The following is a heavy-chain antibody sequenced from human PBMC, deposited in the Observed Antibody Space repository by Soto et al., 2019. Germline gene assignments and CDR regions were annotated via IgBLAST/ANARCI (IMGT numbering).Heavy chain of an antibody. CDR3: ARQTATIFRAISPLVALDI. Sequence: SETLSLTCAVYGGSFSGYYWRWIRQPPGKGLEWIGYIYYSGSTNYNPSLKSRVTISVDTSKNQLSLKLSSVTAADTAVYYCARQTATIFRAISPLVALDIWGQGTMVTVSS. J-gene: IGHJ3*02. D-gene: IGHD3-3*01. CDR1: GGSFSGYY. V-gene: IGHV4-59*08. CDR2: IYYSGST.